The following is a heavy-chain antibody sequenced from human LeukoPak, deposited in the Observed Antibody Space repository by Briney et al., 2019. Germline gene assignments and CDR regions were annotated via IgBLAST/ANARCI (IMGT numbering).Heavy chain of an antibody. Sequence: SETLSLTCTVSGGSVSSYYWSWIRQPAEKGLEWIGRIYTSGSTNYNPSLKSRVTMSVDTSKNQFSLKLSSVTAADTAVYYCAGTGIYYDSSGYRDYWGQGTLVTVSS. D-gene: IGHD3-22*01. CDR2: IYTSGST. CDR1: GGSVSSYY. J-gene: IGHJ4*02. V-gene: IGHV4-4*07. CDR3: AGTGIYYDSSGYRDY.